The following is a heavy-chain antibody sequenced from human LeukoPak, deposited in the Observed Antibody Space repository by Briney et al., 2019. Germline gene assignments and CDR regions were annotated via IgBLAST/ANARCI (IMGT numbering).Heavy chain of an antibody. Sequence: GGSLRLSCAASGFTFSSYAMTWVRQAPGKGLEWVSAISGSGYNSYYADSVKGRLTISRDNSKNTLFLQMNSLRGEDTAIYYCAKWMVRRDFWSGAFDIWGQGTMVTV. CDR2: ISGSGYNS. CDR1: GFTFSSYA. J-gene: IGHJ3*02. CDR3: AKWMVRRDFWSGAFDI. V-gene: IGHV3-23*01. D-gene: IGHD3-3*01.